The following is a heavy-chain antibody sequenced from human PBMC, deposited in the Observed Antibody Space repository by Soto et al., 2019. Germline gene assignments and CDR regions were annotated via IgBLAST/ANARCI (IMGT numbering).Heavy chain of an antibody. V-gene: IGHV1-69*08. J-gene: IGHJ4*02. CDR3: ARDSPIGSTFSGYDAIDY. Sequence: QVQLEQSGAEVKKPGSSVKVSCKASGGPFSNDIITWVRQAPGQGLEWMGRIIPLLSTSTYAQKFQGRLTITADRSTGTAYMEPNSLRSEDTAVYYCARDSPIGSTFSGYDAIDYWGQGTRITVSS. D-gene: IGHD5-12*01. CDR2: IIPLLSTS. CDR1: GGPFSNDI.